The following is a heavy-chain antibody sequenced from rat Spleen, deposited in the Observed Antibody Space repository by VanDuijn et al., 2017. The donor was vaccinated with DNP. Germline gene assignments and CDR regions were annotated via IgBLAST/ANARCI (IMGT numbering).Heavy chain of an antibody. CDR2: INTDGSST. Sequence: EVQLVESGGDLVQPGRSLKLSCVASGFTFNNYWMAWIRQVPGKGLEWIASINTDGSSTFYPDSVKGRFTISRDNAENTVYLQMDSLRSEDTATYYCARSGRSFDYWGQGVMVTVSS. CDR3: ARSGRSFDY. CDR1: GFTFNNYW. J-gene: IGHJ2*01. D-gene: IGHD3-7*01. V-gene: IGHV5-58*01.